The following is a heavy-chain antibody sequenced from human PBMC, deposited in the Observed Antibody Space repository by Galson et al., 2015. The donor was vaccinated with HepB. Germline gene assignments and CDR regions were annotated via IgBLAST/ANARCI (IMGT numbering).Heavy chain of an antibody. CDR3: ARDLNGRWQRISYYYDYGMDV. D-gene: IGHD4-23*01. CDR2: ISGDGGRT. J-gene: IGHJ6*02. Sequence: SLRLSCAASGFTLSSYAMNWVRQVPGKGLEWVSAISGDGGRTYYADSVKGRLTITRDTSASTAYMELRSLRSEDTAVYYCARDLNGRWQRISYYYDYGMDVWGQGTTVIVSS. V-gene: IGHV3-23*01. CDR1: GFTLSSYA.